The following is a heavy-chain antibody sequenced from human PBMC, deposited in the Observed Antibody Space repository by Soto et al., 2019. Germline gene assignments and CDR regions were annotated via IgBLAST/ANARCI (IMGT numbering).Heavy chain of an antibody. CDR3: ARHGSN. J-gene: IGHJ4*02. Sequence: QLQLQESGPGLVKPSETLSLTCTVSGVSISNGSYYWGWIRRPPGKGLEWIGTIYYSGITYYNPSLKSRVTISVDTSKNQFYLKLTSVTAADTAVYYCARHGSNWGQGTLVTVSS. CDR2: IYYSGIT. V-gene: IGHV4-39*01. CDR1: GVSISNGSYY.